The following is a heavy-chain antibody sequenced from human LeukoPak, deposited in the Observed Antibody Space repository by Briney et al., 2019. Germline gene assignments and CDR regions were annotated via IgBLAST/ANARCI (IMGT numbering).Heavy chain of an antibody. J-gene: IGHJ4*02. Sequence: SETLSLTCTVSDGSISNYYWNWFRQPPGKGLEWIGHIYYSGTTHYNPSLKSRVSISIDTSKNQFSLKLRSVTAVDTAIYSCARWGHFDTSGYFVADYWGQGTLITVSS. CDR2: IYYSGTT. V-gene: IGHV4-59*01. CDR3: ARWGHFDTSGYFVADY. D-gene: IGHD3-22*01. CDR1: DGSISNYY.